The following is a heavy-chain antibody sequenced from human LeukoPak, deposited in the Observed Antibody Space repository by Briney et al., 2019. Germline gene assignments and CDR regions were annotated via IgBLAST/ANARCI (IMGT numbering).Heavy chain of an antibody. Sequence: GGSLGLSCAASGFTFSNAWMSWVRQAPGKGLEWVGRIKSKTDGGTTDYAAPVKGRFTISRDDSKNTLYLQMNSLKTEDTAVYYCTTWGIAVAGTPDYWGQGTLVTVSS. CDR2: IKSKTDGGTT. CDR3: TTWGIAVAGTPDY. V-gene: IGHV3-15*01. CDR1: GFTFSNAW. J-gene: IGHJ4*02. D-gene: IGHD6-19*01.